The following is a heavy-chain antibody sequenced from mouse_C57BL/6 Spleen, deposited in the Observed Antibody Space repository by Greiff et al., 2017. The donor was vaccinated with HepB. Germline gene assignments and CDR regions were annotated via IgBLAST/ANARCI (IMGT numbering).Heavy chain of an antibody. CDR3: ARVDTTVVAFDY. CDR1: GYTFTDYY. D-gene: IGHD1-1*01. V-gene: IGHV1-26*01. Sequence: VQLQQSGPELVKPGASVKISCKASGYTFTDYYMYWVKQSHGKSLEWIGDINPNNGGTSYNQKFKGKATLTVDKSSSTAYMELRSLTSEDSAVYYCARVDTTVVAFDYWGQGTTLTVSS. J-gene: IGHJ2*01. CDR2: INPNNGGT.